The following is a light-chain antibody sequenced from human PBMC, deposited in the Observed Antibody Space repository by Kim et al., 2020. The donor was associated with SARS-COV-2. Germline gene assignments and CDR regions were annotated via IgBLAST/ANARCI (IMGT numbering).Light chain of an antibody. Sequence: QSALTQPASVSGSPGQSITISCTGTSSDVGAYNYVSWYQHHPGKAPKLMIYEVNNRPSGVSNRFSGSKSGNTASLTISGLQAQDEADYYCNSYTKSATLVFGGGTKVTVL. CDR2: EVN. J-gene: IGLJ3*02. CDR1: SSDVGAYNY. CDR3: NSYTKSATLV. V-gene: IGLV2-14*01.